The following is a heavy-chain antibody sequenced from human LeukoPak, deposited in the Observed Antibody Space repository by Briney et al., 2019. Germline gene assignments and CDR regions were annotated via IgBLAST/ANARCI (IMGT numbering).Heavy chain of an antibody. J-gene: IGHJ5*02. CDR1: GGSVSSGGYY. CDR2: INHSGST. D-gene: IGHD5-12*01. Sequence: SETLFLTCTVSGGSVSSGGYYWSWIRQPPGKGLEWIGEINHSGSTNYNPSLKSRVTISVDTSKNQFSLKLSSVTAADTAVYYCARGSGYGDWFDPWGQGTLVTASS. V-gene: IGHV4-61*08. CDR3: ARGSGYGDWFDP.